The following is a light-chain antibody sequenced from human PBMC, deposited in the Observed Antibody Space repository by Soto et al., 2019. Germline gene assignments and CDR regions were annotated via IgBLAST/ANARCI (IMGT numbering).Light chain of an antibody. V-gene: IGKV3-15*01. J-gene: IGKJ1*01. CDR2: DAS. CDR1: QSVNTN. Sequence: EIVMTQSPATLSVSPGERATLSCRASQSVNTNLAWYQQKPGQAPRLLIYDASTRATTFPARFSGSGSGTEFTLTISSLQSEDFAVYYCQHYYEWPETFGQGTKVDIK. CDR3: QHYYEWPET.